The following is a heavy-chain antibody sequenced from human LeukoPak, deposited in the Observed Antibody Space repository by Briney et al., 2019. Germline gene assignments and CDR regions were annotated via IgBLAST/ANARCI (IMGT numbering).Heavy chain of an antibody. J-gene: IGHJ4*02. V-gene: IGHV1-69*13. CDR3: ARDHSSGLYYFDY. D-gene: IGHD6-19*01. CDR2: IIPIFGTA. Sequence: ASVKVSCKASGGTFSSYAINWVQQAPGQGLERMGGIIPIFGTANYAQKFQGRVTITADESTSTAYMELSSLRSEDTAVYYCARDHSSGLYYFDYWGQGTLVTVSS. CDR1: GGTFSSYA.